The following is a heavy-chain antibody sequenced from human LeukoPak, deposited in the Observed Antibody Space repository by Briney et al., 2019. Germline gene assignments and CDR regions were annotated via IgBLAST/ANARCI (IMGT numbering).Heavy chain of an antibody. CDR3: ARLRGYCSSTSCPEYYYYYGMDV. J-gene: IGHJ6*02. D-gene: IGHD2-2*01. Sequence: GESLKISCKGSGYSFTSYWISWVRQMPGKGLEWMGRIDPSDSYTNYSPSFQGHVTISADKSISTAYLQWSSLKASDTAMYYCARLRGYCSSTSCPEYYYYYGMDVWGQGTTVTVSS. CDR1: GYSFTSYW. V-gene: IGHV5-10-1*01. CDR2: IDPSDSYT.